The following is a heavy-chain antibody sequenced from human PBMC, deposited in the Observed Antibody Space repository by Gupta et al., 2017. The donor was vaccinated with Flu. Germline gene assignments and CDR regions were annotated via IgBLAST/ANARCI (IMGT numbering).Heavy chain of an antibody. D-gene: IGHD1-26*01. CDR1: GGSISSYY. CDR2: IYYSGGT. V-gene: IGHV4-59*08. CDR3: ARHRGATEHLKTFDY. J-gene: IGHJ4*02. Sequence: QVQLQESGPGLVKPSETLSLTCTVSGGSISSYYWSWIRQPPGKGLEWIGYIYYSGGTNYNPSLKSRVTISLDTSKNQFSLKLSSVTAADTTVYYCARHRGATEHLKTFDYWGQGTLVTVSS.